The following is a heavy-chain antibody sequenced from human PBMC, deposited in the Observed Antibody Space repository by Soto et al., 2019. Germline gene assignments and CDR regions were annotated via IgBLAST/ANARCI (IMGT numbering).Heavy chain of an antibody. CDR2: VSFDGSNN. CDR1: GFTFSTHA. D-gene: IGHD1-20*01. CDR3: ARDQPGITTTGGGRIDH. J-gene: IGHJ4*02. Sequence: QVQLVESGGGVVQPGRSLRLSCAASGFTFSTHAMHWVRQAPGKGLECVAIVSFDGSNNYYADSVKGRFTISRDNSKTTLYLQMSGLTPEDTAVYYCARDQPGITTTGGGRIDHWGQGTLVTVSS. V-gene: IGHV3-30-3*01.